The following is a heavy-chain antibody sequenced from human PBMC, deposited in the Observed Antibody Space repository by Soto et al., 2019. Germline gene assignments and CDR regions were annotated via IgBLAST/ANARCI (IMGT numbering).Heavy chain of an antibody. J-gene: IGHJ4*02. V-gene: IGHV4-30-2*01. CDR1: GGSISSGGYS. Sequence: SETLSLTCAVSGGSISSGGYSWSWIRQPPGKGLEWIGYIYNSGSTYYNPSLKSRVTISVDRSKNQFSLKLSSVTAADTAVYYCARAFFRGPGFDYWGQGTLVTVSS. D-gene: IGHD2-15*01. CDR2: IYNSGST. CDR3: ARAFFRGPGFDY.